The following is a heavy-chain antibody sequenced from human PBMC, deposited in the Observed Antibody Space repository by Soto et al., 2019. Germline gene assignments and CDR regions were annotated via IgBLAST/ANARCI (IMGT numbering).Heavy chain of an antibody. CDR3: ARGGFLGTSYYYGMDV. V-gene: IGHV3-13*05. CDR2: IGTAGDP. CDR1: GFTFRSFT. D-gene: IGHD1-26*01. J-gene: IGHJ6*02. Sequence: GGSLRLSCAASGFTFRSFTMNWVRQAPGKGLEWVSAIGTAGDPYYPGSVKGRFTISRENAKNSLYLQMNSLRAGDTAVYYCARGGFLGTSYYYGMDVWGQGTTVTFSS.